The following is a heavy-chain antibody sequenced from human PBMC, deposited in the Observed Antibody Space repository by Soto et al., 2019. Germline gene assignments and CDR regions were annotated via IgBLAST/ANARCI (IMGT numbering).Heavy chain of an antibody. V-gene: IGHV1-3*01. CDR2: INAGNGNT. CDR1: GYTFTSYA. J-gene: IGHJ4*02. Sequence: ASVKVSCKASGYTFTSYAMHWVRQAPGQRLEWMGWINAGNGNTKYSQKFQGRVTITRDTSASTADMELSSLRSEDTAVYYLAGYFGGYEFDYWGQGTLVTVSS. D-gene: IGHD5-12*01. CDR3: AGYFGGYEFDY.